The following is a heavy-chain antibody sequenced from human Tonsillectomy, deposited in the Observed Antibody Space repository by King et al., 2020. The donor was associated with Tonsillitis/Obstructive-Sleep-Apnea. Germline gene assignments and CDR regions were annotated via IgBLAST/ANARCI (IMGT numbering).Heavy chain of an antibody. CDR3: AKSTGRVCSTPWDY. J-gene: IGHJ4*02. CDR1: GFTFSSYA. D-gene: IGHD2-8*02. CDR2: ISGSGGST. Sequence: VQLVESGGGLVQPGGSLRLSCAASGFTFSSYAMSWVRQAPGKGLEWVSGISGSGGSTYFADSVKGRFTISRDNSKNTLYLQMNSLRAEDTAVYYCAKSTGRVCSTPWDYWGQGTLVTVSS. V-gene: IGHV3-23*04.